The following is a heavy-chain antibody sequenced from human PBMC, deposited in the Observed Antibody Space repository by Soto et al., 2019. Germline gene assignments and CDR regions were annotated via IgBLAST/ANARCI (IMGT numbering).Heavy chain of an antibody. CDR3: VGEGVGFDSSGYPGRYFDF. J-gene: IGHJ4*02. Sequence: QVQLQESGPRLVRPSETLSLTCNVSGGPISGDYYWTWIRQPPGKGLEWIGYIFYSGSTYYNPSLRSGVTTSVETSRNQFSLRLTSVTAADTAVYYVVGEGVGFDSSGYPGRYFDFWGQGILVPVSS. D-gene: IGHD6-19*01. CDR1: GGPISGDYY. V-gene: IGHV4-30-4*01. CDR2: IFYSGST.